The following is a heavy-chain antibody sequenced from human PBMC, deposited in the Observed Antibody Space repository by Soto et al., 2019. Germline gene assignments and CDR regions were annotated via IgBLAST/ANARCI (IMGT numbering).Heavy chain of an antibody. CDR2: IYQSGVT. V-gene: IGHV4-30-2*01. Sequence: SETLSLTCNMSGDSYSISTYSWSWIRQPPGKALQWIGFIYQSGVTSYNPSLASRVSISLDRSNNQCSLKLKSVTTADTAVYYCARGGGVGTRWYEGGFDSWGQGTLVTVSS. J-gene: IGHJ4*02. CDR1: GDSYSISTYS. CDR3: ARGGGVGTRWYEGGFDS. D-gene: IGHD6-13*01.